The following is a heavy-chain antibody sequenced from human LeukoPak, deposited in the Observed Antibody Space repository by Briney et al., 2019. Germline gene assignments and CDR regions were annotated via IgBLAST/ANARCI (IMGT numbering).Heavy chain of an antibody. CDR2: IKQDGSEK. V-gene: IGHV3-7*01. CDR3: ARDYPDYYYGMDV. CDR1: GFTFSSYW. J-gene: IGHJ6*02. Sequence: GGSLRFSCAASGFTFSSYWMSWVRQAPGKGLEWVANIKQDGSEKYYVDSVKGRFTISRDNAKNSLYLQMNSLRAEDTAVYYCARDYPDYYYGMDVWGQGTTVTVSS.